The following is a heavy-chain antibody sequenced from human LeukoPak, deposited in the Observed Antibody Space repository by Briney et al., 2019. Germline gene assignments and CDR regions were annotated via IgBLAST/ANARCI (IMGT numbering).Heavy chain of an antibody. Sequence: PGGSLRLSCAASGFTFSSYWMSWVRQAPGKGLEWVANIKQDGSEKYYVDSVKGRFTISRDNAKNTLYLQMNSLRAEDTAVYYCARDSYSSTCDYWGQGTLVTVSS. J-gene: IGHJ4*02. CDR2: IKQDGSEK. D-gene: IGHD6-13*01. V-gene: IGHV3-7*01. CDR1: GFTFSSYW. CDR3: ARDSYSSTCDY.